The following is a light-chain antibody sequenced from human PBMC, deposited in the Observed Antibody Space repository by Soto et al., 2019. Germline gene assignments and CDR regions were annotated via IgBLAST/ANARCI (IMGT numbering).Light chain of an antibody. CDR3: QSYDSSLSAHVV. Sequence: QSVLTQPPSVSGAPGQRITISCTGSSSNIGAGYDVHWYQQLPGTAPKLLMYGNKNRPSGVRDRFSGSKSGTSASLAITGLQAEDEADYYCQSYDSSLSAHVVFGGGTKVTVL. J-gene: IGLJ2*01. V-gene: IGLV1-40*01. CDR1: SSNIGAGYD. CDR2: GNK.